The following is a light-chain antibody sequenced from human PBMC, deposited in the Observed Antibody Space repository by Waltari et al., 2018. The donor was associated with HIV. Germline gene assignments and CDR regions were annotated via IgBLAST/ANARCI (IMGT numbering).Light chain of an antibody. Sequence: QSVLTQPPSASGTPGQRVTISCSGSNSNIGSKDVYWFQHLPGTAPQLLIYRTNQRRSGVHDRFSGSKSGTSASLAISGLRLDDEADYYCAAWDDTLCSYVCGTGTTVTV. CDR1: NSNIGSKD. CDR2: RTN. V-gene: IGLV1-47*01. CDR3: AAWDDTLCSYV. J-gene: IGLJ1*01.